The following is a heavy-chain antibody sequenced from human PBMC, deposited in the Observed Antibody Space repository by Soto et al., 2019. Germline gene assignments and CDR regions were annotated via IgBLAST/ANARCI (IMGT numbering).Heavy chain of an antibody. Sequence: PSETLSLTCSVSGASIRSGGYYRSWLRQSPGKGLEWIGHIYYTGSTFYSPSLKSRLTISLDTSKNQFSLDLRSVTAADTAMYYCARIEMASIKWGRGTLVTVSS. V-gene: IGHV4-31*03. CDR3: ARIEMASIK. J-gene: IGHJ4*02. CDR1: GASIRSGGYY. CDR2: IYYTGST.